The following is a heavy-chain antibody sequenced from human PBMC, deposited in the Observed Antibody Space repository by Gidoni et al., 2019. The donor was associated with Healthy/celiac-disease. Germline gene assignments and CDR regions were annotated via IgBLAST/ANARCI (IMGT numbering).Heavy chain of an antibody. V-gene: IGHV5-51*01. CDR3: ATGLKGAAAGFDY. CDR2: IYPGDSDT. CDR1: GYSFTSYW. Sequence: EVQLVQSGAEVTQPGESLKISCTGSGYSFTSYWIGWVRQIPGKGLEWMGIIYPGDSDTRYSPSFQGQVTISADKSISTAYLQWSSLKASDTAMYYCATGLKGAAAGFDYWGQGTLVTVSS. J-gene: IGHJ4*02. D-gene: IGHD6-13*01.